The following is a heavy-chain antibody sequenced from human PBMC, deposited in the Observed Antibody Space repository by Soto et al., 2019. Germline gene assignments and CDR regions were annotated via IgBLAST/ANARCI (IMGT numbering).Heavy chain of an antibody. J-gene: IGHJ5*02. CDR2: ISAYNGNT. Sequence: QIQLVQSGAEVKKPGASVKVSCKASGYAFNRYGLTWVRQAPGQGLEWMGWISAYNGNTNYAQNLQGRVTMTTDTSTSTAYMELRNLNSDDTAVYYCARSYCSTSTCYSYWFDPWCQGTLVTVSS. CDR3: ARSYCSTSTCYSYWFDP. V-gene: IGHV1-18*04. D-gene: IGHD2-2*02. CDR1: GYAFNRYG.